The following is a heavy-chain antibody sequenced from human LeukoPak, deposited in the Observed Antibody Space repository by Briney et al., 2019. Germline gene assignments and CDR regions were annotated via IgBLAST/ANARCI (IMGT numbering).Heavy chain of an antibody. CDR3: ARDRGVLPGYFDY. D-gene: IGHD3-10*01. CDR1: GFTFSNYA. J-gene: IGHJ4*02. V-gene: IGHV3-64*01. CDR2: ISSNGGST. Sequence: GGSLRLFGAGSGFTFSNYAMHWVRKAQGKGLEYVSTISSNGGSTYYANSVKGRFTISRDNSKNTLYLQMGSLRAEDMAVYYCARDRGVLPGYFDYWGQGTLVTVSS.